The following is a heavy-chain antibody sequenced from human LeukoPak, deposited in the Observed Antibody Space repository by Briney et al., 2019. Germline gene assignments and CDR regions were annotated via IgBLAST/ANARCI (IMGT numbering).Heavy chain of an antibody. CDR3: ARRLSLRFDAFAV. CDR2: MSDIGPNT. Sequence: PGRSLRLSCAASGFTFSSYSMNWVRQAPGKGLEWVSSMSDIGPNTYYADSVKGRFTISRDTSKNTLLLQMNSLRGDDTALYFCARRLSLRFDAFAVWGPGTVVTVSS. D-gene: IGHD3-3*01. CDR1: GFTFSSYS. V-gene: IGHV3-23*01. J-gene: IGHJ3*01.